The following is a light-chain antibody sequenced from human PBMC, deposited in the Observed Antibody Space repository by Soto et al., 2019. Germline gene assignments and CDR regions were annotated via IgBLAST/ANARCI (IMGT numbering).Light chain of an antibody. CDR1: QSVRSN. CDR3: MQSIQLPIT. CDR2: GAS. J-gene: IGKJ5*01. Sequence: EIVMTQSPATLSVSPGERATLSCRASQSVRSNLAWYQQKPGQAPRLLIYGASTRATGIPARFSGSGSGTDFTLKISRVEAEDVGVYYCMQSIQLPITFGQGTRLEIK. V-gene: IGKV3-15*01.